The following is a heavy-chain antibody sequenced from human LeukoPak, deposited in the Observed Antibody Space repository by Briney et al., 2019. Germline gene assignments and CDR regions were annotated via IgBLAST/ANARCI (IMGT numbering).Heavy chain of an antibody. CDR2: INHSGST. CDR1: GGSFSGYY. D-gene: IGHD3-10*01. CDR3: ARDLMVRGVIWGSSGDYFDY. Sequence: PSETLSLTCAVYGGSFSGYYWSWIRQPPGKGLEWIGEINHSGSTNYNPSLKSRVTISVDTSKNQFSLKLSSVTAADTAVYYCARDLMVRGVIWGSSGDYFDYWGQGTLVTVSS. V-gene: IGHV4-34*01. J-gene: IGHJ4*02.